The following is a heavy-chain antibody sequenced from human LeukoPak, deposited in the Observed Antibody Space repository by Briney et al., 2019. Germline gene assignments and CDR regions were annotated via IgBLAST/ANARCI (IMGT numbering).Heavy chain of an antibody. J-gene: IGHJ4*02. CDR3: ASLIPYYYDSSAYSPGDY. V-gene: IGHV3-48*01. Sequence: GGSLRLSCAASGFTFSTYSMNWVRQAPGKGLEWVSYISSSSNTIYYADSVKGRFTISRDNAKNSLYLQMNSLRAEDTAVYYCASLIPYYYDSSAYSPGDYWGQGTLVTVSS. CDR1: GFTFSTYS. CDR2: ISSSSNTI. D-gene: IGHD3-22*01.